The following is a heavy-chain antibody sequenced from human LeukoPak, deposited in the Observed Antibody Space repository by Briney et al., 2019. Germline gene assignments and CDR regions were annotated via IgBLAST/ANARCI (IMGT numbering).Heavy chain of an antibody. Sequence: GASVKVSCKASGYTFTGNYIHWVRQAPGQGLEWMGWINPNSGGTNYAQKFQGRVTMTRNTSISTAYMELSSLRSEDTAVYYCARGMRYFDWLPAYYFDYWGQGTLVTVSS. D-gene: IGHD3-9*01. CDR1: GYTFTGNY. CDR2: INPNSGGT. CDR3: ARGMRYFDWLPAYYFDY. J-gene: IGHJ4*02. V-gene: IGHV1-2*02.